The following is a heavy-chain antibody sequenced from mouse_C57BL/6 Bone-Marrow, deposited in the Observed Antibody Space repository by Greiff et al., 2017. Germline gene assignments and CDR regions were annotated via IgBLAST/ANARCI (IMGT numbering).Heavy chain of an antibody. CDR2: ISSGSSTI. D-gene: IGHD2-10*01. Sequence: EVQGVESGGGLVKPGGSLKLSCAASGFTFSDYGMHWVRQAPEKGLEWVAYISSGSSTIYYADTVKGRFTISRDNAKNILFLQMTSLRSEDTAMYYCARSYYGNYSWFAYWGQGTLVTVSA. J-gene: IGHJ3*01. V-gene: IGHV5-17*01. CDR3: ARSYYGNYSWFAY. CDR1: GFTFSDYG.